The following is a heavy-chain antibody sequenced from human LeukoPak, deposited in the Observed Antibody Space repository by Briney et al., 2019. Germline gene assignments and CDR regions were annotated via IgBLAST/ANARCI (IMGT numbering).Heavy chain of an antibody. J-gene: IGHJ6*03. CDR3: ARGFELRTRRIPYYMDV. CDR2: ISSSGGST. CDR1: GFTFGTHI. Sequence: GGSLRLSCVASGFTFGTHIVTWVRQAPGKGLEWVSTISSSGGSTYYADSVKGRFTISRDDSKNTLYLQMNSLRAEDTALYYCARGFELRTRRIPYYMDVWGKGTTVTVSS. V-gene: IGHV3-23*01. D-gene: IGHD2-2*02.